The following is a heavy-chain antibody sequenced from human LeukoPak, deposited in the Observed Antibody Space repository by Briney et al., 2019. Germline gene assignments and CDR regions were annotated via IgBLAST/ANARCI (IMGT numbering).Heavy chain of an antibody. Sequence: GGSLRLSCAASGFTFSSYWMHWVRQAPGKGLVWISHINSDGSSTSYADSVKGRFTISRDNAKPTLYLQMNSLRGEDTAVYYCASPKYSGGRPIDCWGQGTLVTVPS. CDR1: GFTFSSYW. J-gene: IGHJ4*02. CDR3: ASPKYSGGRPIDC. V-gene: IGHV3-74*01. D-gene: IGHD6-19*01. CDR2: INSDGSST.